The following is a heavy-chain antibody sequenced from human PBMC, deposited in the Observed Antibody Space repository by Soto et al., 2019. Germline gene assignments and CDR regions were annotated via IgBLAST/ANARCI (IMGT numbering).Heavy chain of an antibody. CDR3: AKDRLAYSSSRSGVPAE. CDR2: ISYDGNNK. CDR1: GFTFSTYG. D-gene: IGHD6-13*01. V-gene: IGHV3-30*18. Sequence: GGSLRLSCAASGFTFSTYGIHWGRQAPGKGLEWVAVISYDGNNKYFADSVKGRFTISRDYSKNTLYLQMNSLRPEDTAVYYCAKDRLAYSSSRSGVPAEWGQGTLVTVSS. J-gene: IGHJ4*02.